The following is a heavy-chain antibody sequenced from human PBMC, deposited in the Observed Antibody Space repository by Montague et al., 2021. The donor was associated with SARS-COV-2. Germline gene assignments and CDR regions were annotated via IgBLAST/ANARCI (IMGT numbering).Heavy chain of an antibody. CDR1: GGSISSPDYY. CDR3: ARQLPSCCSTNKCYPYYFDV. CDR2: ISYAGRT. D-gene: IGHD2-2*01. Sequence: SETLSLTYTVSGGSISSPDYYWGWIRQSPGKGLEWIGSISYAGRTYYNPSLRSRVSFSMDTSKNHFSLSLNSVTAADTAVYFCARQLPSCCSTNKCYPYYFDVWGQGALVTVSS. V-gene: IGHV4-39*01. J-gene: IGHJ4*02.